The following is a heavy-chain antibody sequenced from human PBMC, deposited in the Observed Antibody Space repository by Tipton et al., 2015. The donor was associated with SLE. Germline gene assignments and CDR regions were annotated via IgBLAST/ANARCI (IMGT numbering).Heavy chain of an antibody. CDR1: GFTFDDYA. CDR3: AKESTVAGTGAFDL. J-gene: IGHJ3*01. Sequence: SLRLSCAASGFTFDDYAMHWVRQAPGKGLEWVSGISWNSGSIGYTDSVKGRFTISRDVSSNTLYLQMTSLRADDTAIYYCAKESTVAGTGAFDLWGQGTMVTVS. CDR2: ISWNSGSI. D-gene: IGHD6-19*01. V-gene: IGHV3-9*01.